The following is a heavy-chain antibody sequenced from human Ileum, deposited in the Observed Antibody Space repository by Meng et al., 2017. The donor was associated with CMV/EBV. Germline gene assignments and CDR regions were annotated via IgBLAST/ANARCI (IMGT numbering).Heavy chain of an antibody. CDR1: GVAFSVYW. CDR3: ARGPGD. D-gene: IGHD4-17*01. J-gene: IGHJ1*01. CDR2: IDSYGSDT. Sequence: EVQRLGSGGDLVQPGGSLLLSCVGSGVAFSVYWMHWVRQVPGKGLMWLARIDSYGSDTFYADSVKGRITISRDNARNTLYLHMNSLRAEDTAVYYCARGPGDLGQGTLVTVSS. V-gene: IGHV3-74*01.